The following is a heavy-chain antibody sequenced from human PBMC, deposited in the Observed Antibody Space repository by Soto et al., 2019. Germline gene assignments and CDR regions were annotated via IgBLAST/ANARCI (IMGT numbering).Heavy chain of an antibody. Sequence: QVQLVESGGGVVQPGRSLRLSCAASGFTFSGYGMHWVRQAPGKGLEWVAITRHDGSNTYYADSVRGRFTISRDNSKKTLYLQMDSLRAEDTAVYYCARDGVGATTFFGYFDHWGQGTLVTVSS. CDR2: TRHDGSNT. V-gene: IGHV3-33*01. J-gene: IGHJ4*02. D-gene: IGHD1-26*01. CDR1: GFTFSGYG. CDR3: ARDGVGATTFFGYFDH.